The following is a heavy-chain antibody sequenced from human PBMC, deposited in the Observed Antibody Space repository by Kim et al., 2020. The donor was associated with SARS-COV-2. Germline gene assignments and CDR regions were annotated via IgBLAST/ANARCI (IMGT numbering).Heavy chain of an antibody. J-gene: IGHJ4*02. V-gene: IGHV3-23*01. CDR3: AKGWIAARLSN. Sequence: YYADPVKGRFTISRDNSKNTLYLKMNSLRAEDTAVYYCAKGWIAARLSNWGQGTLVTVSS. D-gene: IGHD6-6*01.